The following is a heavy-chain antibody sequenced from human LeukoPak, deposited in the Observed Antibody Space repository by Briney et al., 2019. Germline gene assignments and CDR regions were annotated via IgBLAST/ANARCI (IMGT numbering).Heavy chain of an antibody. CDR1: GFTFSSYS. J-gene: IGHJ4*02. CDR3: ARELSSYYYGSSGFKHPVTPDY. V-gene: IGHV3-21*01. D-gene: IGHD3-22*01. Sequence: GGSLRLSCAASGFTFSSYSMNWVRQAPGKGLEWVSSISSSSSYIYYADSVKGRFTISRDNAKNSLYLQMNSLRAEDTAVYYCARELSSYYYGSSGFKHPVTPDYWGQGTLVTVSS. CDR2: ISSSSSYI.